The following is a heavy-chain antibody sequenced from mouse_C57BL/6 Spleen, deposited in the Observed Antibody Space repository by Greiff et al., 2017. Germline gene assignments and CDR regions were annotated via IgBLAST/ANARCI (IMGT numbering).Heavy chain of an antibody. CDR2: ISSGGSYT. D-gene: IGHD4-1*01. Sequence: EVMLVESGGDLVKPGGSLKLSCAASGFTFSSYGMSWVRQTPDKRLEWVATISSGGSYTYYPDSVKGRFTISRDNAKNTLYLQMSSLKSEDTAMYYCARQLCLDYWGQGTTLTVSS. V-gene: IGHV5-6*02. CDR1: GFTFSSYG. J-gene: IGHJ2*01. CDR3: ARQLCLDY.